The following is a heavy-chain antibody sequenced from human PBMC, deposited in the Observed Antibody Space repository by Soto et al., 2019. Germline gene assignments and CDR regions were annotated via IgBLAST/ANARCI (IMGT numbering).Heavy chain of an antibody. CDR2: ISYDGSNK. Sequence: PGGSLRLSCSASGFTFSSYGMHWVRQAPGKGLEWVAVISYDGSNKYYADSVKGRFTISRDNSKNTLYLQMNSLRAEDTAVYYCGKGGTGYYYDSSGYYYETYYYYYGMDVWGQGTTVTVSS. V-gene: IGHV3-30*18. J-gene: IGHJ6*02. CDR3: GKGGTGYYYDSSGYYYETYYYYYGMDV. CDR1: GFTFSSYG. D-gene: IGHD3-22*01.